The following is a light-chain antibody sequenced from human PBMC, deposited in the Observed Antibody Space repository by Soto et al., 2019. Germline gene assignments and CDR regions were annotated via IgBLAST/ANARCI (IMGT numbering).Light chain of an antibody. CDR3: QSYDSSAWV. Sequence: NFMLTQPYSVSESPGKTVTISCTRSSGSIASNYVQWYQQRPGSAPTTVIYEDNQRPSGVPDRFSGSIDSSSNSASLTISGLKTEDEADYYCQSYDSSAWVFGGGTKLTVL. CDR1: SGSIASNY. CDR2: EDN. J-gene: IGLJ3*02. V-gene: IGLV6-57*03.